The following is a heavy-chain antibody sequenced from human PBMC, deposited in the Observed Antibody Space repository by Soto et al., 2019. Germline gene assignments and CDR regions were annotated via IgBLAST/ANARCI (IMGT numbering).Heavy chain of an antibody. CDR1: GGSISSSSYY. CDR3: ARPGNYGSGSYLYYLDY. V-gene: IGHV4-39*01. D-gene: IGHD3-10*01. CDR2: IYYSGST. Sequence: QLQLQESGPGLVKPSETLSLTCTVSGGSISSSSYYWGWIRQPPGKGLEWIGSIYYSGSTYYNPSLQRRVTIPVDTSQHQFTLKLSSVTAADTAVYYCARPGNYGSGSYLYYLDYWGQGTLVTVSS. J-gene: IGHJ4*02.